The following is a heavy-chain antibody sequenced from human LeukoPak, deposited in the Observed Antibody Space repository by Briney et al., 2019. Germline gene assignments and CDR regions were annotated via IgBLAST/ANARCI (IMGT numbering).Heavy chain of an antibody. CDR2: INPNGGST. CDR1: GCTFTNYH. J-gene: IGHJ4*02. D-gene: IGHD2-21*02. Sequence: ASVKVSCKASGCTFTNYHLHWVRQAPGQGLEWMGIINPNGGSTNYAQKFQGGVTLTRDTSTSTVYMELSSLRSDDTAMYYCARGTYCGGDCSSLGGNYYFDYWGQGTLVTVSS. CDR3: ARGTYCGGDCSSLGGNYYFDY. V-gene: IGHV1-46*01.